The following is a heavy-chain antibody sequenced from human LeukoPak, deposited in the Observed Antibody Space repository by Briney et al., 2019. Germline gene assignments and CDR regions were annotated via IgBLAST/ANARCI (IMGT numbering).Heavy chain of an antibody. D-gene: IGHD3-22*01. V-gene: IGHV4-4*07. J-gene: IGHJ3*02. CDR1: GGSISSYC. Sequence: SETLSLTCTVSGGSISSYCWSWIRQPAGKGLEWIGRIYTSGSTNYNPSLKSRVTMSVDTSKNQFSLKLSSVTAADTAVYYCAIDPNYYDSSGYGDAFDIWGQGTMVTVSS. CDR3: AIDPNYYDSSGYGDAFDI. CDR2: IYTSGST.